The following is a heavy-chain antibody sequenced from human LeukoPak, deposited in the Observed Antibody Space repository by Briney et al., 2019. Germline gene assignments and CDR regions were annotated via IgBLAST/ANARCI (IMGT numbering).Heavy chain of an antibody. Sequence: GASVKVSCKASGGTFSSYTIAWVRQAPGQRLEWLGGTIPFFGSANYAQKFQGRVTITADESTSTAFMELSSLRSEDTAVYYCATPPTGTTTTGEYYFDSWGQGTLVTVSS. J-gene: IGHJ4*02. CDR2: TIPFFGSA. D-gene: IGHD1-1*01. CDR1: GGTFSSYT. CDR3: ATPPTGTTTTGEYYFDS. V-gene: IGHV1-69*01.